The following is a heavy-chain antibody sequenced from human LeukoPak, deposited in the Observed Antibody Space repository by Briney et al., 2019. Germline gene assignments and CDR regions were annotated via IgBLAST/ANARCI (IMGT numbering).Heavy chain of an antibody. J-gene: IGHJ4*02. CDR1: GFTFSKYN. Sequence: PGGSLRLSCVASGFTFSKYNMSWVRQAPGKGLEWVSGISDSGDQTYYADSVRARFTIPRDNSKNTLYLQVNSLRAEDTALYYCAKEITLTTAYFDYWGQGTLVTVSS. CDR3: AKEITLTTAYFDY. CDR2: ISDSGDQT. D-gene: IGHD4-17*01. V-gene: IGHV3-23*01.